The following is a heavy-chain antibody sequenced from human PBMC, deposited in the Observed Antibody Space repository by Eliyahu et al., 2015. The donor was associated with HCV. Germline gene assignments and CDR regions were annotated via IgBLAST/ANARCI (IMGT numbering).Heavy chain of an antibody. CDR2: IHYSGST. Sequence: QVQLQESGPGLVKPSETLSLTCPVSGGSIPTYYXSWIRQPPGKGLEWIGYIHYSGSTNYNPSLKSRVTISVDTSKNQFSLNLTSVTAADTAMYYCASGGGGIAVTGTGGWFDPWGQGTLVTVSS. CDR3: ASGGGGIAVTGTGGWFDP. V-gene: IGHV4-59*01. D-gene: IGHD6-19*01. J-gene: IGHJ5*02. CDR1: GGSIPTYY.